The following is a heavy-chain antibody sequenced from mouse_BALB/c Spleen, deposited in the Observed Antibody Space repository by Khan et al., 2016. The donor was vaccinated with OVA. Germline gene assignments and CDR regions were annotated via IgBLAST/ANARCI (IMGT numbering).Heavy chain of an antibody. J-gene: IGHJ2*01. Sequence: EVQLQESGPGLVKPSQSLSLTCTVTGYSITSDYAWNWIRQFPGNKLEWMGYIKYSGSPSYNPSLKSRFSITRNTSKNQFFLQLSSVTTEDTATYYGARSGTISTVVITDFDYWGQGTTLTVSS. D-gene: IGHD1-1*01. CDR2: IKYSGSP. CDR3: ARSGTISTVVITDFDY. CDR1: GYSITSDYA. V-gene: IGHV3-2*02.